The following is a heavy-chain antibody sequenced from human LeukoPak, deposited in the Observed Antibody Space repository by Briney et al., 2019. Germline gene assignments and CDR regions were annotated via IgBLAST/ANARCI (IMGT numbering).Heavy chain of an antibody. CDR1: GGSISSGDYY. D-gene: IGHD5-12*01. V-gene: IGHV4-30-4*01. J-gene: IGHJ4*02. CDR2: IYNSGIT. CDR3: ARDRSGYDHLDY. Sequence: PSETLSLTCTVSGGSISSGDYYWSWIRQPPGKGLEWIGYIYNSGITYYNPSLKSRVTISGDTYKNQFSLKLSSVTAADTAVYYCARDRSGYDHLDYWGQGTLSPSPQ.